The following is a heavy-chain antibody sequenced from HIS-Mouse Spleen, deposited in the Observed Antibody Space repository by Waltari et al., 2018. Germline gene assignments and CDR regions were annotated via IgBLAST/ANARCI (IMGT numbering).Heavy chain of an antibody. J-gene: IGHJ4*02. CDR3: ATRGYSYGLDY. V-gene: IGHV4-34*01. CDR2: INHSGST. CDR1: GGSFSGYY. Sequence: QVQLQQWGAGLLKPSETLSLTCAVYGGSFSGYYWSWIRQPPGKGLEWIGEINHSGSTNYNPSLKSRVTISVDTSKNQFSLKLSSVTAADTALYYCATRGYSYGLDYWGQGTLVTVSS. D-gene: IGHD5-18*01.